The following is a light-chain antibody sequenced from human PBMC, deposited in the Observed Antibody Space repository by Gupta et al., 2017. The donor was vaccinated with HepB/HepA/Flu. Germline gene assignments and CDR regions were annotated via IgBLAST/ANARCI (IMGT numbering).Light chain of an antibody. CDR1: SNNVGSRG. V-gene: IGLV10-54*04. CDR3: SAGDNSRRGYV. J-gene: IGLJ1*01. Sequence: QAGLTQPPSVSKGLRQTATLTCTANSNNVGSRGVLWLQQHQGHPPKVISYRNNNRPSGISERFSSSRSGNTASLTITGLRPEEEADYYCSAGDNSRRGYVFGTGTKVTVL. CDR2: RNN.